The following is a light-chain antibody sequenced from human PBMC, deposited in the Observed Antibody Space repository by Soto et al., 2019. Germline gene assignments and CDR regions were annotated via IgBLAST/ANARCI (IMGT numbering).Light chain of an antibody. CDR3: QKYNSAPET. CDR1: QSISSG. J-gene: IGKJ1*01. CDR2: DAS. Sequence: ENQLTQSASTLSASLRDRVTITCRASQSISSGLAWYQKKPGKAPKLLIYDASTLQSGVPSRFSGSGSGTDFTLTISSLQPEDVATYYCQKYNSAPETFGQGTKVDI. V-gene: IGKV1-27*01.